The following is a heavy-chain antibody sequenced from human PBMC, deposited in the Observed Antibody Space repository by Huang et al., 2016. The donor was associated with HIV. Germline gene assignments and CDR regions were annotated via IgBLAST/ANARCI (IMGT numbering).Heavy chain of an antibody. Sequence: QVQLKQWGAGLLKPSETLSLTCAVYGGAFRGSSWTWIRQFPEKGRGWIGDINHNGKIIDNPSLSARGTISTDTSKNHFSLHLTSVTAADTALYYCARGFNYYASDNLVVYYFDSWGLGTLVTVSP. CDR3: ARGFNYYASDNLVVYYFDS. CDR2: INHNGKI. V-gene: IGHV4-34*02. D-gene: IGHD3-10*01. CDR1: GGAFRGSS. J-gene: IGHJ4*02.